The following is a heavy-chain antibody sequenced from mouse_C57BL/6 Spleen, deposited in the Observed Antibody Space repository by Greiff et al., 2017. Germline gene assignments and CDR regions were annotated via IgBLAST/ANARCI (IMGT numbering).Heavy chain of an antibody. J-gene: IGHJ2*01. CDR2: IDPEDGDT. D-gene: IGHD1-1*01. V-gene: IGHV14-1*01. CDR1: GFNIKDYY. CDR3: ATVVARDFDY. Sequence: EVQLQQSGAELVRPGASVKLSCTASGFNIKDYYMHWVKQRPEQGLEWIGRIDPEDGDTDYAPKFQGKATMTADTSSNTAYLQLSSLTSEDTAVYYCATVVARDFDYWGQGTTLTVSS.